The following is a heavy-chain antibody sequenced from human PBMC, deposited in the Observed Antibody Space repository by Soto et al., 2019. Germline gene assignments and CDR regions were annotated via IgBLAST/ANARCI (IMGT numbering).Heavy chain of an antibody. CDR1: GFPFDNYA. V-gene: IGHV3-7*03. CDR3: ASWADAADEDYFHH. J-gene: IGHJ1*01. CDR2: INQGGSQK. D-gene: IGHD3-16*01. Sequence: GGSLRLSCEASGFPFDNYAMSWVRQAPGKGLEWVAHINQGGSQKYYVDSAKGRFTISRDNAKTSLYLQMNNLRAEDTATYYCASWADAADEDYFHHWGQGTLVTVSS.